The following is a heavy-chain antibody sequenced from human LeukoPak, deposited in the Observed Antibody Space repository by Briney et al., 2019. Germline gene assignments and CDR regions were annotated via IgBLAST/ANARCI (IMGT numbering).Heavy chain of an antibody. CDR3: ARMVRGVASYYFDY. CDR1: GGSFSGYY. CDR2: INHSGST. D-gene: IGHD3-10*01. J-gene: IGHJ4*02. Sequence: SETLSLTCAVYGGSFSGYYWSWIRQPPGKGLEWIGEINHSGSTNYNPSLKSRVTISVDTSKNLFSLKLSSVTAADTAVYYCARMVRGVASYYFDYWGQGTLVTVSS. V-gene: IGHV4-34*01.